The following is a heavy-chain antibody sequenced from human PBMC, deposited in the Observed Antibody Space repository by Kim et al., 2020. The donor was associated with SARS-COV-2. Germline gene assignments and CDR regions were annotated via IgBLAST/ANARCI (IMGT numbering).Heavy chain of an antibody. J-gene: IGHJ4*02. D-gene: IGHD2-15*01. V-gene: IGHV3-48*03. CDR2: ISSSGSTI. CDR1: GFTFSSYE. Sequence: GGSLRLSCAASGFTFSSYEMNWVRQAPGKGLEWVSYISSSGSTIYYADSVKGRFTISRDNAMNSLYLQMNSLRAEDTAVYYCARVLIPVIVVVVAASDYWGQGTLVTVSS. CDR3: ARVLIPVIVVVVAASDY.